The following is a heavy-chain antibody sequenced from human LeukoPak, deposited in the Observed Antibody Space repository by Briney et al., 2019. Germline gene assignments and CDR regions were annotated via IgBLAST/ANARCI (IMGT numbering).Heavy chain of an antibody. CDR3: ARDHTYYYDSSGTLDY. J-gene: IGHJ4*02. CDR2: ISYDGSNK. CDR1: GFTFSSYA. Sequence: GGSLRLSCAASGFTFSSYAMPWVRQAPGKGLEWVAVISYDGSNKYYADSVKGRFTISRDNSKNTLYLQMNSLRAEDTAVYYCARDHTYYYDSSGTLDYWGQGTLVTVSS. D-gene: IGHD3-22*01. V-gene: IGHV3-30-3*01.